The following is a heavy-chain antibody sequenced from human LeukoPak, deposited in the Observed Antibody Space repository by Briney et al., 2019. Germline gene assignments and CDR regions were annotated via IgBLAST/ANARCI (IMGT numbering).Heavy chain of an antibody. CDR3: ARAKFYCSSTREDCHYYGMDV. CDR2: IYYSGST. Sequence: SETLSLTCTVSGGYMNSYYWSWIRQPPGKGLEWIAYIYYSGSTNSNPSLKSRVTISVDTSKNQFSLKLSSVTAADTAVYYCARAKFYCSSTREDCHYYGMDVWGKGTTVTVSP. CDR1: GGYMNSYY. V-gene: IGHV4-59*01. J-gene: IGHJ6*04. D-gene: IGHD2-2*01.